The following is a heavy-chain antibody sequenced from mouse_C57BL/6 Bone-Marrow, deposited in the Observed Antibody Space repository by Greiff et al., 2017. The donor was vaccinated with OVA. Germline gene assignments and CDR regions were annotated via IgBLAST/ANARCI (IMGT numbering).Heavy chain of an antibody. Sequence: VQLQQSGPELVKPGASVKISCKASGYTFTDYYMNWVKQSHGKSLEWIGDINPNNGGTSYNQKFKGKATLTVDKSSSTAYMELRSLTSEDSADYYCAREGNYGSIFWGQGTTLTVSS. CDR2: INPNNGGT. D-gene: IGHD1-1*01. J-gene: IGHJ2*01. CDR3: AREGNYGSIF. CDR1: GYTFTDYY. V-gene: IGHV1-26*01.